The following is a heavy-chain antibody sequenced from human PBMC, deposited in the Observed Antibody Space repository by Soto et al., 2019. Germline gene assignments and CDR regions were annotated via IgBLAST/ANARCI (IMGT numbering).Heavy chain of an antibody. CDR2: IKQDGSEE. Sequence: GGSRRLSWAASGFTFRIYWMTWVRQAPGKGLEWVAHIKQDGSEEYYVDSVKGRFTISRDNGKNSLFLQMNSLRAEDTAVYYCARHNSGTFAFDYWGQGSLVTVSS. D-gene: IGHD1-26*01. J-gene: IGHJ4*02. CDR1: GFTFRIYW. V-gene: IGHV3-7*01. CDR3: ARHNSGTFAFDY.